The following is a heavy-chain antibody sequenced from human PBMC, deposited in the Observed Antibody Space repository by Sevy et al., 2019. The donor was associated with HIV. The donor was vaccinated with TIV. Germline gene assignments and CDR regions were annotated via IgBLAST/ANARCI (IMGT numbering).Heavy chain of an antibody. CDR2: IYYNGHI. CDR3: AGENAWGRGYS. V-gene: IGHV4-59*08. Sequence: SETLSLTCTLSGGSITSLYWNWIRQPPGKGLEWIANIYYNGHINYNPSLKSRVTLSLDTSKNQFSLRLSSVTAADTAMYYCAGENAWGRGYSWGQGTLVIVSS. J-gene: IGHJ4*02. CDR1: GGSITSLY. D-gene: IGHD1-26*01.